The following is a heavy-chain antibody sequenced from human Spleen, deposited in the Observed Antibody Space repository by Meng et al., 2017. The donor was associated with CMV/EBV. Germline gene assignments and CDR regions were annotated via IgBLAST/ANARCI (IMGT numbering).Heavy chain of an antibody. CDR1: GFTFSSYG. V-gene: IGHV3-30*02. J-gene: IGHJ6*02. D-gene: IGHD5-18*01. CDR3: AKDRGGSYGLDRGNYGMDV. Sequence: LSLTCAASGFTFSSYGMHWVRQAPGKGLEWVAFIRYDGSNKYYADSVKGRFTISRDNSKNTLYLQMNSLRAEDTAVYYCAKDRGGSYGLDRGNYGMDVWGQGTLVTVSS. CDR2: IRYDGSNK.